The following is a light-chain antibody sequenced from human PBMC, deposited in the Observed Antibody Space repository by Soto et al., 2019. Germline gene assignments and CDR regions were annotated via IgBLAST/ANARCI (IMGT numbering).Light chain of an antibody. CDR2: DAS. CDR1: QSISIW. CDR3: QEYQSYSRR. J-gene: IGKJ1*01. Sequence: DIQMTQSPSTLSASVGDRVTITCRASQSISIWLAWYQQKPGKAPKLLIYDASSLESGVPSRFSGSGSGTEFTLTISSLKPDDFATYYCQEYQSYSRRFGQGTKVEIK. V-gene: IGKV1-5*01.